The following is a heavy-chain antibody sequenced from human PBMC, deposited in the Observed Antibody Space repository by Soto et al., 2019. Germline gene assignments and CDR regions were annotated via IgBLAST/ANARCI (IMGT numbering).Heavy chain of an antibody. Sequence: ASEKVSSKASGPTFCSFGISWVRQAPGQGLEWMGGIMPVFGRPNYAQRFRGRLTITADESTNTCYMELIDLESEDTAVYYRAKEGSGYKCWGQGTQVTVAS. CDR2: IMPVFGRP. CDR3: AKEGSGYKC. CDR1: GPTFCSFG. V-gene: IGHV1-69*13. J-gene: IGHJ1*01. D-gene: IGHD5-12*01.